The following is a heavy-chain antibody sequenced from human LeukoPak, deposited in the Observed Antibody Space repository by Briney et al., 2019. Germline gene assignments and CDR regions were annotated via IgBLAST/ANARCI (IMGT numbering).Heavy chain of an antibody. CDR3: TPLPETYYYDSSAYYYEENNPYYFDY. D-gene: IGHD3-22*01. Sequence: GGSLRLSCAASGFTFSNAWMSWVRQAPGKGLEWVGHIKSKTDGGTTDYAAPVKGRFTISRDDSKNTLYLQMNSLKTEDTAVYYCTPLPETYYYDSSAYYYEENNPYYFDYWGQGTLVTVSS. J-gene: IGHJ4*02. CDR1: GFTFSNAW. CDR2: IKSKTDGGTT. V-gene: IGHV3-15*01.